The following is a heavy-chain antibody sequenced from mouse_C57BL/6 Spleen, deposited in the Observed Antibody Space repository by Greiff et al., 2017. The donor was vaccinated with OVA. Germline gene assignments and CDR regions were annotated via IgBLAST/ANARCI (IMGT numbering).Heavy chain of an antibody. Sequence: DVKLQESGPGLVKPSQSLSLTCSVTGYSITSGYYWNWIRQFPGNKLEWRGYISYDGSNNYNPSLKNRITITRDTSKNQFFLKLNSVTTEDTASDDCARGEDDYDEEGYYAMDYWGQGTSVTVSS. D-gene: IGHD2-4*01. CDR1: GYSITSGYY. CDR2: ISYDGSN. J-gene: IGHJ4*01. CDR3: ARGEDDYDEEGYYAMDY. V-gene: IGHV3-6*01.